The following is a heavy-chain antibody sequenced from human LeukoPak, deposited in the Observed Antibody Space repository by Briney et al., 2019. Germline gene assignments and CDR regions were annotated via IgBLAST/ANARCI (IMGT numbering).Heavy chain of an antibody. Sequence: GESLKISCKGSGYSFTNYWIGWVRRMPGKGLEWMGIIYPGDSYTKYSPSFQGQVTISADKSINTAYLQWSSLKVSDTAMYYCARHEVPYSGYEDIWFDPWGQGTLVTVSS. CDR2: IYPGDSYT. CDR1: GYSFTNYW. D-gene: IGHD5-12*01. CDR3: ARHEVPYSGYEDIWFDP. J-gene: IGHJ5*02. V-gene: IGHV5-51*01.